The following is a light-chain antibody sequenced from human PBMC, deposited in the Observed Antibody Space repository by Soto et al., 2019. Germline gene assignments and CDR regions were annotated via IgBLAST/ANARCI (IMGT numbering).Light chain of an antibody. CDR2: EVS. Sequence: QSALTQPASVSGSPGQSITISCTGTSSDVGGYNYVSWYQHHPGKAPKLIISEVSNRPSGVSNRFSGSKSGNTASLTISGLQAEDEADYYCCSYTRSSSRVFGGGTKVTVL. CDR1: SSDVGGYNY. V-gene: IGLV2-14*01. CDR3: CSYTRSSSRV. J-gene: IGLJ2*01.